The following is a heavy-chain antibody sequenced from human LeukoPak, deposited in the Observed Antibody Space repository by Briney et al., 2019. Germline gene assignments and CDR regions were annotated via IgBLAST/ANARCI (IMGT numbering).Heavy chain of an antibody. D-gene: IGHD3-9*01. Sequence: PGGSLRLSCAASGFTFSSYWMNWVRQAPGKGLEWVANINGDGRDKYYVGSVRGRFTISRDNADNALYLQMNSLRGDDTALYYCARGVDSDIDWWDQGTLVTVSS. CDR1: GFTFSSYW. CDR3: ARGVDSDIDW. J-gene: IGHJ4*02. CDR2: INGDGRDK. V-gene: IGHV3-7*01.